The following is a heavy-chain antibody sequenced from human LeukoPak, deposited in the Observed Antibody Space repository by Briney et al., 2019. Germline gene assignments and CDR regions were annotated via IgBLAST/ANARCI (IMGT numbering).Heavy chain of an antibody. CDR3: AGASMVRVAGIAFDI. J-gene: IGHJ3*02. CDR2: ISYDGRTE. V-gene: IGHV3-30*02. CDR1: GLTFSKYG. D-gene: IGHD3-10*01. Sequence: GGSLRLSCAASGLTFSKYGMHWVRQAPGKGLEWVTFISYDGRTEYCADSVKGRFTISRDNSKNTLYLQMNSLRAEDTAVYYCAGASMVRVAGIAFDIWGQGTMVTV.